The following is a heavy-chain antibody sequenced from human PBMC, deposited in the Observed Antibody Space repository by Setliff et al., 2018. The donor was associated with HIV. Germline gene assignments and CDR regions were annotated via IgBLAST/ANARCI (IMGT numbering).Heavy chain of an antibody. CDR1: GGSISSGSYY. V-gene: IGHV4-61*02. J-gene: IGHJ4*02. CDR3: AREDGPYYFDS. CDR2: IFSSGST. Sequence: PSETLSLTCTVSGGSISSGSYYWSWIRQPAGKGLEWIGRIFSSGSTNYNPSLKSRVTISVDTSKNQFSLKVSSVTAADTAVYYCAREDGPYYFDSWGQGALVTVSS.